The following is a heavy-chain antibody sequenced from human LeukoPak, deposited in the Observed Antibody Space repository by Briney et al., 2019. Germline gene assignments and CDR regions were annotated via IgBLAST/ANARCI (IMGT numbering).Heavy chain of an antibody. J-gene: IGHJ4*02. CDR3: ARAASASSPDY. D-gene: IGHD6-13*01. Sequence: PGGSLRLSCAASGFTFSGYSMNWVRQAPGKGLEWVSYIGPSSNAIHSPDSVKGRFPISRDNAKNSLYLQMNRLRDEDTAVYYCARAASASSPDYWGQGTLVTVSS. V-gene: IGHV3-48*02. CDR2: IGPSSNAI. CDR1: GFTFSGYS.